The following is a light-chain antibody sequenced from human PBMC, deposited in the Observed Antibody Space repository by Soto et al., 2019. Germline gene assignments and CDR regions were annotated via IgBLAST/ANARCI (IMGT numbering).Light chain of an antibody. V-gene: IGKV1-27*01. J-gene: IGKJ3*01. CDR1: QGIGNF. Sequence: DIQMTQSPSSLSASVGDRVTISCRASQGIGNFLAWYQQKPGTVPKLLIYAASILQSGVPSRFSGSGSGTDFTLTISSLEPEDFAVYYCQQRSNLFTFGPGTKVDIK. CDR2: AAS. CDR3: QQRSNLFT.